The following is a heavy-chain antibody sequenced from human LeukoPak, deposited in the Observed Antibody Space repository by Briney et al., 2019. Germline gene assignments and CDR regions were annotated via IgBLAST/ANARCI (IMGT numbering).Heavy chain of an antibody. D-gene: IGHD3-22*01. J-gene: IGHJ4*02. V-gene: IGHV1-2*06. Sequence: ASVKVSCKASGYTFTGYYMHWVRQAPGQGLEWMGRINPNSGGTNYAQKFQGRVTMTRDTSIGTAYMELSRLRSDDTAVYYCARGVAYDSSGVGDYWGQGTLVTVSS. CDR1: GYTFTGYY. CDR3: ARGVAYDSSGVGDY. CDR2: INPNSGGT.